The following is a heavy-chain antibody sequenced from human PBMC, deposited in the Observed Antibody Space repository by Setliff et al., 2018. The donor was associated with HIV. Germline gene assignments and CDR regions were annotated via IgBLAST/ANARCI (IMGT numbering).Heavy chain of an antibody. CDR3: ASTGHIEIDPLQPFEI. CDR1: AGAIRSYY. D-gene: IGHD5-12*01. V-gene: IGHV4-59*12. Sequence: SETLSLTCTVSAGAIRSYYWSWIRQSPGKGQEWIGYIFYGGNANYSPSLKGRVTMSLDTSRNQFSLKLTSVTAADTAVYYCASTGHIEIDPLQPFEIWGQGTMGTVSS. CDR2: IFYGGNA. J-gene: IGHJ3*02.